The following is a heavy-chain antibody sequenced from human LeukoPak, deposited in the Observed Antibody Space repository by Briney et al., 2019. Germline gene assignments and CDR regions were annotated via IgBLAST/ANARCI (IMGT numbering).Heavy chain of an antibody. J-gene: IGHJ4*02. CDR1: GFTFSRYD. CDR3: ARGWGGYARSWGALDY. CDR2: IGTAGDK. D-gene: IGHD3-16*01. V-gene: IGHV3-13*01. Sequence: GGSLRLSCAASGFTFSRYDMHWVRQAPGKGLEWVSVIGTAGDKFYPGSEEDRFTISRDNAKNSFYLQMSYLRSGDTAVYYCARGWGGYARSWGALDYWGQGTLVTVSS.